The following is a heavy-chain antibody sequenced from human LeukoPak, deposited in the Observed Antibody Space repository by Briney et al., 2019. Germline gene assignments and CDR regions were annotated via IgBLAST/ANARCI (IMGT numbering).Heavy chain of an antibody. CDR1: GFTFSDYY. Sequence: GGSLRLSCAASGFTFSDYYMSWIRQAPGKGLEWVSYISSSSSYTNYADSVKGRFTISRDNAKNSLYLQMNSLRAEDTAVYYCARGLGRYSSSSFDYWGQGTLVTVSS. CDR2: ISSSSSYT. J-gene: IGHJ4*02. D-gene: IGHD6-6*01. V-gene: IGHV3-11*06. CDR3: ARGLGRYSSSSFDY.